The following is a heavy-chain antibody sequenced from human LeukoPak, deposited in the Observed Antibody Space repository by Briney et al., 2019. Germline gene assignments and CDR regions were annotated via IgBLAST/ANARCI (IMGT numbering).Heavy chain of an antibody. CDR2: MNPNSGNT. CDR1: GYTFTSYD. CDR3: ARGQGYYYDSSGYYYGEYFQH. D-gene: IGHD3-22*01. J-gene: IGHJ1*01. V-gene: IGHV1-8*02. Sequence: ASVKVSCKASGYTFTSYDINWVRQATGQGLEWMGWMNPNSGNTGYAQKFQGRVTMTRNTSISTAYMELSSLRSEDTAVYYCARGQGYYYDSSGYYYGEYFQHWGQGTLVTVSS.